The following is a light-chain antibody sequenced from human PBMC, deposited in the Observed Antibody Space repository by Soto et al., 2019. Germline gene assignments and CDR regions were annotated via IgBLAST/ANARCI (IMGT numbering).Light chain of an antibody. CDR2: WAS. V-gene: IGKV4-1*01. Sequence: DIVMTQSPDSLAVSLGERVTINCKSSQSILYSPNNKNYLAWYQQKPGQPPKLLIYWASTREAGVPDRFSGSGCGTDFTLTTSSLQAEDVAVYYCQQYYNAPQNFGQGTKVEIK. CDR1: QSILYSPNNKNY. CDR3: QQYYNAPQN. J-gene: IGKJ1*01.